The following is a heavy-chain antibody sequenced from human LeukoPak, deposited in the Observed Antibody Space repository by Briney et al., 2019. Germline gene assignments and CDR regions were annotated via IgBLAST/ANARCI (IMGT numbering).Heavy chain of an antibody. Sequence: TGGSLRLSCAVSGFTFSSYGMHWVRQAPGKGLEWVAFIRYDGSNKYYADSVKGRFTVSRDNSKNTLYLQMNSLRAEDTAVYYCAKDVGRVGVPLGFDYWGQGTLVTVSS. J-gene: IGHJ4*02. CDR3: AKDVGRVGVPLGFDY. CDR2: IRYDGSNK. CDR1: GFTFSSYG. V-gene: IGHV3-30*02. D-gene: IGHD1-26*01.